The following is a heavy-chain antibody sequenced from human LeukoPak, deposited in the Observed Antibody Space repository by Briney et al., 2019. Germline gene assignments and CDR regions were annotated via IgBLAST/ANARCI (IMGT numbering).Heavy chain of an antibody. CDR1: GGSISSYY. V-gene: IGHV4-59*12. J-gene: IGHJ4*02. D-gene: IGHD1-14*01. CDR2: IYYSGTT. Sequence: SETLSLTCTVSGGSISSYYWSWIRQPPGKGLEWIGYIYYSGTTNYNPSLKSRVTISVDTSKNQFSLKLSSVTAADTAVYYCARLGNQSFDYWGQGTLVTVSS. CDR3: ARLGNQSFDY.